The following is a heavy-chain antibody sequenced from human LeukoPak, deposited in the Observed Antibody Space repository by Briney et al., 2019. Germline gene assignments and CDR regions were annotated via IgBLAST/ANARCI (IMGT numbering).Heavy chain of an antibody. CDR3: ARSRGSGWRRPFDY. Sequence: GGSLILSFAASGFTFSSYSMNWVRQAPGKGLEWVSSISSSSSYIYYADSVKGRFTICRYNARNSLYLQMNSLRAEDTAVYYCARSRGSGWRRPFDYWGQGTLVTVSS. CDR2: ISSSSSYI. V-gene: IGHV3-21*01. J-gene: IGHJ4*02. D-gene: IGHD6-19*01. CDR1: GFTFSSYS.